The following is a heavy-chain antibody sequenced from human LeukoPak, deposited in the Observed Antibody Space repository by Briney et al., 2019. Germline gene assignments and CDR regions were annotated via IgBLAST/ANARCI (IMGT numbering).Heavy chain of an antibody. CDR1: GYTFTSYG. Sequence: GASVKVSCKASGYTFTSYGISWVRQAPGQGLEWMGWISPYNGNTNYAQKLQGRVTMTTDTSTTTAYMELRSLRSDDTTVYYCAREMATIVNQFDYWGQGTLVTVSS. J-gene: IGHJ4*02. D-gene: IGHD5-24*01. CDR2: ISPYNGNT. CDR3: AREMATIVNQFDY. V-gene: IGHV1-18*01.